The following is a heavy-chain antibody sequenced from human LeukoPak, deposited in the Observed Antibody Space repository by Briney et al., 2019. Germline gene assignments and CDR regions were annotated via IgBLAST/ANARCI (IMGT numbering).Heavy chain of an antibody. CDR2: IYQSGST. V-gene: IGHV4-59*01. J-gene: IGHJ4*02. Sequence: PSETLSLTCTVSGGSMSSYHWSWIRQPPGKGLEWIGYIYQSGSTNYNPSLKSRVTISVDTSKNQFSLKLTSVTAADTAVYYCARGFNGYYDSSGYYDKWGQGTLVTVST. D-gene: IGHD3-22*01. CDR1: GGSMSSYH. CDR3: ARGFNGYYDSSGYYDK.